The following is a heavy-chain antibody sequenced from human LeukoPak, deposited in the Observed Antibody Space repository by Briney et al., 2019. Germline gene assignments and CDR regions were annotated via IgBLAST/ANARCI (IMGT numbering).Heavy chain of an antibody. CDR3: ARDQTAAAGYYYYYYTDV. V-gene: IGHV3-21*01. CDR1: GFTFSSYS. CDR2: ISSSSSYI. D-gene: IGHD6-13*01. Sequence: TGGSLRLSCAASGFTFSSYSMNWVRQAPGKGLEWVSSISSSSSYIYYADSVKGRFTISRDNAKNSLYLQMNSLRAEDTAVYYCARDQTAAAGYYYYYYTDVWGKGTTVTVSS. J-gene: IGHJ6*03.